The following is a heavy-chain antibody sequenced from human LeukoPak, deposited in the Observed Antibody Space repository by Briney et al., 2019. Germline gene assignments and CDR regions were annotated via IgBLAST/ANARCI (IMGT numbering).Heavy chain of an antibody. V-gene: IGHV1-18*01. J-gene: IGHJ4*02. D-gene: IGHD6-19*01. CDR3: ARDALIAVAADFDY. CDR1: GYTFTSYG. Sequence: ASVKVSCEASGYTFTSYGISWVRQAPGQGLEWMGWISAYNGNTNYAQKLQGRVTMTTDTSTSTAYMELRSLRSDDTAVYYCARDALIAVAADFDYWGQGTLVTVSS. CDR2: ISAYNGNT.